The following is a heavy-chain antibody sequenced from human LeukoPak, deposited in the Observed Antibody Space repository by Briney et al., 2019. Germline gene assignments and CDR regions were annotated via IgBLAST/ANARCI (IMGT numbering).Heavy chain of an antibody. D-gene: IGHD1-1*01. J-gene: IGHJ6*03. CDR2: VYYSGSS. CDR1: GTSITSDY. Sequence: SETLSLTCSASGTSITSDYWTWIRQSPGKGLEWIGYVYYSGSSTYNPSLKSRVTISMHTSMNQSSLKLNSVTAADTAVYYCTRGYAYMDVWGKGTTVTVPS. V-gene: IGHV4-59*01. CDR3: TRGYAYMDV.